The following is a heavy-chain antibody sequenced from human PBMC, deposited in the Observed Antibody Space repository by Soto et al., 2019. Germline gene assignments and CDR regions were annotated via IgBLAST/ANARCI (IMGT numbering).Heavy chain of an antibody. J-gene: IGHJ4*02. V-gene: IGHV3-30-3*01. D-gene: IGHD3-22*01. CDR3: VRSMIIVVRLIGLDY. CDR2: ISYDGSNK. CDR1: GFTFRSYA. Sequence: LKLSCGASGFTFRSYAMHWVRQTPGKGLEWVAVISYDGSNKHYADSVNGRFSISRDNAKNMLYLQMDNLSSEDTAVYYCVRSMIIVVRLIGLDYWGQGPLVTVFS.